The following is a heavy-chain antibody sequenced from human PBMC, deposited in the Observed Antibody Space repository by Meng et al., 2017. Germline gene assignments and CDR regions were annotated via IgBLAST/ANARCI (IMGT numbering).Heavy chain of an antibody. Sequence: SETLSLTCAVYGGSFSGYYWSWIHQPPGKGLEWIGEINHSGSTNYNPSLKSRVTISVDTSKNQFSLKLSSVTAADTAVYYCARMSLVVGATYDGYYYYYGMDVWGQGTTVTVSS. J-gene: IGHJ6*02. D-gene: IGHD1-26*01. V-gene: IGHV4-34*01. CDR2: INHSGST. CDR1: GGSFSGYY. CDR3: ARMSLVVGATYDGYYYYYGMDV.